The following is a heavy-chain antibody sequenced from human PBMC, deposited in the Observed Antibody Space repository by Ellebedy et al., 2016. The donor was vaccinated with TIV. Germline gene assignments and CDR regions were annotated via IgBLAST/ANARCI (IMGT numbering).Heavy chain of an antibody. CDR1: GGSVSSGSYY. Sequence: SETLSLXXTVSGGSVSSGSYYWSWIRQPPGKGLEWIGEINHSGSTNYNPSLKSRVTISVDTSKNQFSLKLSSVTAADTAVYYCARDIVVVPAAIKPSWGYYYYGMDVWGQGTTVTVSS. V-gene: IGHV4-39*07. CDR3: ARDIVVVPAAIKPSWGYYYYGMDV. J-gene: IGHJ6*02. D-gene: IGHD2-2*01. CDR2: INHSGST.